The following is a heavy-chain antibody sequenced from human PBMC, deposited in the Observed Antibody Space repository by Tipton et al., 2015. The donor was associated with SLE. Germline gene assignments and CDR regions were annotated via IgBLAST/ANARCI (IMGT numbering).Heavy chain of an antibody. V-gene: IGHV4-4*07. CDR1: GGSISRYY. CDR2: IYTNENT. D-gene: IGHD5-18*01. J-gene: IGHJ4*02. CDR3: ARRQLCLD. Sequence: TLSLTCTVSGGSISRYYWSWIRQPAGGGLEWIGRIYTNENTNYNPSLKSRVTISVDTSKNQFSLLLTYVTAADTAVYFCARRQLCLDWGQGTLVTVSS.